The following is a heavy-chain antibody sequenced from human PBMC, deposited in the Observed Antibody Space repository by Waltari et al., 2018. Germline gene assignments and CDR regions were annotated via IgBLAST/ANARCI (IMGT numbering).Heavy chain of an antibody. D-gene: IGHD2-15*01. V-gene: IGHV1-2*02. Sequence: QVQLVQSGAEVKKPGASVKVSCKASGYTFTGYYMHWVRQAPGQGLEWMGWSNPNSGGTNYAQKFQGRVTMTRDTSISTAYMELSRLRSDDTAVYYCARDRGVVVVAAVAAFDYWGQGTLVTVSS. CDR3: ARDRGVVVVAAVAAFDY. J-gene: IGHJ4*02. CDR1: GYTFTGYY. CDR2: SNPNSGGT.